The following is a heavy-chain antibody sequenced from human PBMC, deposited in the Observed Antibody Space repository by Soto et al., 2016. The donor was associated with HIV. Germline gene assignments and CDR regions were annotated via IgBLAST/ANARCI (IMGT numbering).Heavy chain of an antibody. V-gene: IGHV3-20*04. CDR1: GFTFDDYG. Sequence: ELQLVESGGGVVRPGGSLRLSCAASGFTFDDYGMSWVRQAPGKGLEWVSGINWNGGSTGYADSVKGRFTISRDNAKNSLYLQMNSLRAEDTALYYCARDSASDSSGYYLYFDYWGQGTLVTVSS. CDR2: INWNGGST. CDR3: ARDSASDSSGYYLYFDY. J-gene: IGHJ4*02. D-gene: IGHD3-22*01.